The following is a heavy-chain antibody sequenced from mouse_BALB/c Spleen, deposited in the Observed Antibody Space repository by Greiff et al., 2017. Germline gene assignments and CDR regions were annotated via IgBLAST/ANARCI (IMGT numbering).Heavy chain of an antibody. D-gene: IGHD2-3*01. CDR1: GFTFSDYY. CDR2: ISDGGSYT. CDR3: ARDKDGYYVY. J-gene: IGHJ2*01. Sequence: EVKLMESGGGLVKPGGSLKLSCAASGFTFSDYYMYWVRQTPEKRLEWVATISDGGSYTYYPDSVKGRFTISRDNAKNNLYLQMSSLKSEDTAMYYCARDKDGYYVYWGQGTTLTVSS. V-gene: IGHV5-4*02.